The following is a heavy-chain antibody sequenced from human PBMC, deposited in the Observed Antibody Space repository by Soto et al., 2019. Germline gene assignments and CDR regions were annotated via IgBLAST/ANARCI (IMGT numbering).Heavy chain of an antibody. D-gene: IGHD5-12*01. CDR1: GFSVSNYY. V-gene: IGHV3-53*01. Sequence: EVQLVESGGGLIQPGGSLRLSSAASGFSVSNYYMSWVRQAPGKGLEWVSVIYPAGTTYYADSVKGRSTISRDNSKSTLYLQMDSMRADDTAVYDCARARDGYNLLYEPPWGQGTLVTVSS. CDR2: IYPAGTT. J-gene: IGHJ4*02. CDR3: ARARDGYNLLYEPP.